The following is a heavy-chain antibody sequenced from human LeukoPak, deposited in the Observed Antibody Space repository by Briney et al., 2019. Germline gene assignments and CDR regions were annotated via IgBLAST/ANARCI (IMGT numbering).Heavy chain of an antibody. Sequence: PGGSLRLSCAASGFTFSTYWMSWVRQAPGKGLEWVANIKQDGSEKYYMDSVKGRFTISRDNAKSSLYLQMNSLRAEDMAVYYCARDSGIIAFDIWGQGTMVTVSS. J-gene: IGHJ3*02. CDR2: IKQDGSEK. CDR1: GFTFSTYW. D-gene: IGHD3-10*01. CDR3: ARDSGIIAFDI. V-gene: IGHV3-7*01.